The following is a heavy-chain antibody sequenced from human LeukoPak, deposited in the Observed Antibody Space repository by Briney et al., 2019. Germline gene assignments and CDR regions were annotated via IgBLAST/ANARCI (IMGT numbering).Heavy chain of an antibody. J-gene: IGHJ3*02. Sequence: PSETLSLTCTVSGGSISSYYWSWIRQPPGKGLEWIGYIYYSGSTNYNPSLKSRATISVDTSKNQFSLKLSSVTAADTAVYYCASSRGYSYVPDAFDIWGQGTMVTVSS. D-gene: IGHD5-18*01. CDR3: ASSRGYSYVPDAFDI. CDR2: IYYSGST. CDR1: GGSISSYY. V-gene: IGHV4-59*01.